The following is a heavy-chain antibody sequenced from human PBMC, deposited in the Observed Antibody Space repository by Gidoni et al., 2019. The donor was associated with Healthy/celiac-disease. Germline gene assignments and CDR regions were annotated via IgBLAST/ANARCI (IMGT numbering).Heavy chain of an antibody. V-gene: IGHV3-66*02. Sequence: EVQLVESGGGLVQPGGSLRLSCAASGFTVSDTHMTWVRQAPGKGLEWVSVIYSGGSTNYADSVKGLFTISRDNSKNTLYLQMNSLRGEDTAVYYCARAATIGASAPDYWGQGTLVTVSS. D-gene: IGHD5-12*01. CDR2: IYSGGST. CDR3: ARAATIGASAPDY. J-gene: IGHJ4*02. CDR1: GFTVSDTH.